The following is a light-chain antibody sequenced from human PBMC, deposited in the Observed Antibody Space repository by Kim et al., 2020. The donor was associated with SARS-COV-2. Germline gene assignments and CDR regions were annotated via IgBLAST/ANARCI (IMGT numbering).Light chain of an antibody. J-gene: IGLJ2*01. Sequence: VSPGQTASITCSGDKLGDKYACWYQQKPAQSPVLVIYQDSKRPSGIPERFSGPNSGNTATLTISGTQAMDEADYYRQAWDSSTAFFGGGTQLTVL. V-gene: IGLV3-1*01. CDR3: QAWDSSTAF. CDR2: QDS. CDR1: KLGDKY.